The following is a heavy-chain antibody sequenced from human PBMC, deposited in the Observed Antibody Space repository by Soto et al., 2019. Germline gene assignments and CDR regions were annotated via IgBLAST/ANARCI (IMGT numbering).Heavy chain of an antibody. CDR3: ARAASSAWPFDS. CDR1: GVSISNTNW. V-gene: IGHV4-4*02. CDR2: IFHSGAT. D-gene: IGHD6-25*01. Sequence: LTCDVSGVSISNTNWWSWVRQAPGKGLEWVGEIFHSGATNYNPSLTSRVTVSVDKSKNQFSLNLISVTAADTAVYYCARAASSAWPFDSWGQGALVTVSS. J-gene: IGHJ4*02.